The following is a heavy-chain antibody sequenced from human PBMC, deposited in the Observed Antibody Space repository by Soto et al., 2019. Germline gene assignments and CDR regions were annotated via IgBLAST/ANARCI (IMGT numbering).Heavy chain of an antibody. D-gene: IGHD1-1*01. Sequence: QLQLQESGPGLVKPSETLSLTCTVSGGSISNSNYYWGWIRQPPGKGLEWIGSIYYSGSTYYNPSLKSRVTISVDTSKTQFSLKLSSVTAADTAVYYCARHGTGGYYYYYYMDVWGKGTTVTVSS. CDR3: ARHGTGGYYYYYYMDV. CDR2: IYYSGST. CDR1: GGSISNSNYY. V-gene: IGHV4-39*01. J-gene: IGHJ6*03.